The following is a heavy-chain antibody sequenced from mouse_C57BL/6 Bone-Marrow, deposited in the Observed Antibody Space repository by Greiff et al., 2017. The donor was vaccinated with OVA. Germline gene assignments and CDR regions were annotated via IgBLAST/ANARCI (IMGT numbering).Heavy chain of an antibody. D-gene: IGHD2-12*01. CDR1: GYSFTSSY. CDR2: LYPGSGNT. V-gene: IGHV1-66*01. CDR3: ARLRPYAMDY. Sequence: VQLQQSGPELVKPGASVKISCKASGYSFTSSYIHWVKQRPGQGLAWIGWLYPGSGNTKYNEKFKGKATLTADTSSSTAYMQLSSLTSEDSAVYYCARLRPYAMDYWGQGTSVTVSS. J-gene: IGHJ4*01.